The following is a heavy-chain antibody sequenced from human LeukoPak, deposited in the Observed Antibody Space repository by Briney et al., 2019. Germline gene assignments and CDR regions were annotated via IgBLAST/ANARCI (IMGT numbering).Heavy chain of an antibody. D-gene: IGHD5-12*01. V-gene: IGHV4-34*01. CDR3: ASQDYSAYNR. Sequence: SETLSLTCAVYGGSFSGYYWSWIRQPPGKGLEWIGEINHSGSTNYNPSLKSRVTISVDTSKNQFSLKLSSVTAADTAVYCCASQDYSAYNRWGQGTLVTVSS. J-gene: IGHJ4*02. CDR2: INHSGST. CDR1: GGSFSGYY.